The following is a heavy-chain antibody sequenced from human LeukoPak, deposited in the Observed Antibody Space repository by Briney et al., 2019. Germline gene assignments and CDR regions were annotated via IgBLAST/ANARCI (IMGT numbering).Heavy chain of an antibody. D-gene: IGHD5-24*01. V-gene: IGHV3-43*01. Sequence: PGGSLRLSCAASGFTFSSYTMHWVRQAPGKGLEWVSLISWDGGSTYYADSVKGRFTISRDNSKNSLYLQMNSLRTEDTALYYCAKDFTGVEMATIESDYFDYWGQGTLVTVSS. CDR3: AKDFTGVEMATIESDYFDY. J-gene: IGHJ4*02. CDR1: GFTFSSYT. CDR2: ISWDGGST.